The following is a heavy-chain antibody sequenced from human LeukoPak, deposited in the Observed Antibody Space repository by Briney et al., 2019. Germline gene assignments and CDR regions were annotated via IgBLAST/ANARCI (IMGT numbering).Heavy chain of an antibody. V-gene: IGHV3-30-3*01. CDR2: ISYDGSNK. D-gene: IGHD4-17*01. CDR1: GFTFSSYA. Sequence: GRSLRLSCAASGFTFSSYAMHWVRQAPGKGLEWVAVISYDGSNKYYADSVKGRFTISRDNSKNTLYLQMNSLRAEDTAVYYCERVGYGDYGGFDYWGQGTLVTVSS. J-gene: IGHJ4*02. CDR3: ERVGYGDYGGFDY.